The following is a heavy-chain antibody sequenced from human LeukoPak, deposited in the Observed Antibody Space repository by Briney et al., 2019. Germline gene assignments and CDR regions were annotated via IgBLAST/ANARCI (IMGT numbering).Heavy chain of an antibody. CDR2: IYYSGST. Sequence: SETLSLTCTVSGGSISSYYWSWIRQPPGKGLEWIGYIYYSGSTNYNPSLKSRVTISVDTSKNQFSLKLSSVTAADTAVYYCARIYGSYYYMDVWGKGTTVTISS. V-gene: IGHV4-59*08. CDR1: GGSISSYY. J-gene: IGHJ6*03. D-gene: IGHD4-17*01. CDR3: ARIYGSYYYMDV.